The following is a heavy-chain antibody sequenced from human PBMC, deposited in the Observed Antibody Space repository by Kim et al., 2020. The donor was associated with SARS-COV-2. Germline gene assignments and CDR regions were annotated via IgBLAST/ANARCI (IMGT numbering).Heavy chain of an antibody. CDR3: SKASGWLPSY. CDR1: GFTFADSV. V-gene: IGHV3-43*02. Sequence: WGSLRLSCAASGFTFADSVMHWVRQAPGKGLEWVALVSGDGGTTNYADSVQGRFTISRDNSKDSLYLQMNSLRTDDTAFYYCSKASGWLPSYWGQGTLVTVSA. J-gene: IGHJ4*02. D-gene: IGHD6-19*01. CDR2: VSGDGGTT.